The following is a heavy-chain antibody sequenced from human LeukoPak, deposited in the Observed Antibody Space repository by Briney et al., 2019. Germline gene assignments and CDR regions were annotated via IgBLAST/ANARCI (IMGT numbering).Heavy chain of an antibody. CDR1: GFTFSSYS. CDR2: ISSSSSYI. CDR3: ARQSSGYDLGY. J-gene: IGHJ4*02. D-gene: IGHD5-12*01. V-gene: IGHV3-21*01. Sequence: GGSLRLSCAASGFTFSSYSMNWVRQAPGKGLEWVSSISSSSSYIYYADSVKGRFTISRDNAKNSLYLQMNSLRADDTAVYYCARQSSGYDLGYWGQGTLVTVSS.